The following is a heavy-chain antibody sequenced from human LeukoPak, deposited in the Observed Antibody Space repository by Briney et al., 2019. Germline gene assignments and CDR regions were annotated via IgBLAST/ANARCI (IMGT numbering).Heavy chain of an antibody. D-gene: IGHD4-11*01. Sequence: GGSLRLSCAASGFTFDDYGMSWVRHAPGKGLEWVSGINWNGGSTGYADSVKGRFTISRDNAKNSLYLQMNSLRAEDTALYYCARGLDYSNANWFDPWGQGTLVTVSS. CDR2: INWNGGST. V-gene: IGHV3-20*04. J-gene: IGHJ5*02. CDR3: ARGLDYSNANWFDP. CDR1: GFTFDDYG.